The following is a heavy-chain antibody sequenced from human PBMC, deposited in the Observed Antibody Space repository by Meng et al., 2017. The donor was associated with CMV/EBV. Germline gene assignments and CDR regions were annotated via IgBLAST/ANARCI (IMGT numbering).Heavy chain of an antibody. CDR1: GYTFTSYG. CDR3: ARGGVTIFGVVRGYYYGMDV. Sequence: ASVKVSCKASGYTFTSYGISWVRQAPGQGLEWMGWISAYNGNTNYAQKLQGRVTMTTDASTSTAYMELRSLRSDDTAVYYCARGGVTIFGVVRGYYYGMDVWGQGTTVTVSS. CDR2: ISAYNGNT. D-gene: IGHD3-3*01. J-gene: IGHJ6*02. V-gene: IGHV1-18*01.